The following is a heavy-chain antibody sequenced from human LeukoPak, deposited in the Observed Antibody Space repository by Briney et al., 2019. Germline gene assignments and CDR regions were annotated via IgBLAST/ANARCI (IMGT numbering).Heavy chain of an antibody. CDR3: ARGQYQKQRTGTLDY. Sequence: PSETLSLTWTVSGGSISSGGYYWSWIRQHPGKGLEWIGYIYYSGSTYYNPSLKSRVTISVNTSKNQFSLKLSSVTAADTAVYYCARGQYQKQRTGTLDYWGQGTLVTVSS. D-gene: IGHD1-1*01. CDR2: IYYSGST. V-gene: IGHV4-31*02. J-gene: IGHJ4*02. CDR1: GGSISSGGYY.